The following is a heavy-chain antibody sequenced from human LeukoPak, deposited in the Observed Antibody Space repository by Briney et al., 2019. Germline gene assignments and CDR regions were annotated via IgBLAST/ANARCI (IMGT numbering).Heavy chain of an antibody. CDR2: IYHTGRT. J-gene: IGHJ4*02. V-gene: IGHV4-38-2*01. Sequence: SETLSLTCGVSGYSISRGYYWAWIRQPPGKGLEWIGTIYHTGRTYYTPSLGSRVTISVDTSKNEFSLNLNSVTAADTAVYYCARAGWIITSGIDYWGQGALVTVSS. D-gene: IGHD3-10*01. CDR1: GYSISRGYY. CDR3: ARAGWIITSGIDY.